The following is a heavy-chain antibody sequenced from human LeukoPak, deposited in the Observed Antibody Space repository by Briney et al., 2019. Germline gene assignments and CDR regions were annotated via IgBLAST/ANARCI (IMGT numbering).Heavy chain of an antibody. D-gene: IGHD6-13*01. CDR2: ISAYNGNT. J-gene: IGHJ6*02. Sequence: ASVKVSCKASGYTFTSYGISWVRQAPGQGLEWMGWISAYNGNTNYAQKLQGRVTMTTDTSTSTAYMELRGLRSDDTAVYYCARRYSSSWSPYYYYYYGMDVWGQGTTVTVSS. V-gene: IGHV1-18*01. CDR3: ARRYSSSWSPYYYYYYGMDV. CDR1: GYTFTSYG.